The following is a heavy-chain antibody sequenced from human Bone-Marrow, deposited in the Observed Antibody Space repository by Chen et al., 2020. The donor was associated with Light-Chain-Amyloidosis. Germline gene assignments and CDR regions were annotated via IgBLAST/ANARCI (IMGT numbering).Heavy chain of an antibody. Sequence: QVQLVESGGGVVQPGRSLRLSCAASGFTFSSYGMHWVRQAPGKGLEWVTVSSYDANNKYYADSVKGGFTISRDNSKNTQYLQMNSLRAEDTAVYYCARECGVYSYGSSLEYWGQGTLVTVSS. CDR2: SSYDANNK. CDR3: ARECGVYSYGSSLEY. D-gene: IGHD5-18*01. CDR1: GFTFSSYG. J-gene: IGHJ4*02. V-gene: IGHV3-30*03.